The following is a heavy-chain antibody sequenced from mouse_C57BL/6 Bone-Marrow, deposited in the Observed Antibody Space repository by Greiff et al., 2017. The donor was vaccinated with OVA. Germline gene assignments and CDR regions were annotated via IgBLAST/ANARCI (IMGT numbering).Heavy chain of an antibody. J-gene: IGHJ3*01. CDR2: IYPRDGST. D-gene: IGHD1-2*01. CDR3: AREVLRPAWFAY. V-gene: IGHV1-78*01. CDR1: GYTFTDHT. Sequence: VKLMESDAELVKPGASVKISCKVSGYTFTDHTIHWMKQRPEQGLEWIGYIYPRDGSTKYNEKFKGKATLTADKSSSTAYMQLNSLTSEDSAVYFCAREVLRPAWFAYWGQGTLVTVSA.